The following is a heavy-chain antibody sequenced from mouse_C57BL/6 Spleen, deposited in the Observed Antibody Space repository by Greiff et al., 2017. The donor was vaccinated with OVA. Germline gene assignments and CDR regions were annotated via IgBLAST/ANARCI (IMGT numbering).Heavy chain of an antibody. D-gene: IGHD2-4*01. CDR2: IHPNSGST. CDR3: ARLRGDYRAMDY. V-gene: IGHV1-64*01. Sequence: QVQLQQPGAELVKPGASVKLSCKASGYTFTSYWMHWVKQRPGQGLEWIGMIHPNSGSTNYNEKFKSKATLTVDKSSSTAYMQLSSLTSEDAAVYYGARLRGDYRAMDYWGQGTSVTVSS. CDR1: GYTFTSYW. J-gene: IGHJ4*01.